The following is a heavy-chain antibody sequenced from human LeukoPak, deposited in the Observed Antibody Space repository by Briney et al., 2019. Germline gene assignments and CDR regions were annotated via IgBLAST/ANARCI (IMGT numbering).Heavy chain of an antibody. CDR3: ARGYCSGGTCYLVENWLDP. CDR2: INPNSGGT. J-gene: IGHJ5*02. V-gene: IGHV1-2*06. Sequence: ASVKVSCKASGYTLTAYYIYWVRQAPGQGLEWMGRINPNSGGTDYAQNFQGKVTMTRDTSISTAYMELSRLRSDDTAVYYCARGYCSGGTCYLVENWLDPWGQGTLVTVSS. D-gene: IGHD2-15*01. CDR1: GYTLTAYY.